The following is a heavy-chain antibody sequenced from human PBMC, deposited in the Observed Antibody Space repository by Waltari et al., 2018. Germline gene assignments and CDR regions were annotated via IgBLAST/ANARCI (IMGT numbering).Heavy chain of an antibody. Sequence: QVQLQESGPGLVKPSGTLSVTCAVSGDSISGSYWWSWVRQPPGKGLEWIGQNHGSGRSNYNPSLESRVTVSIDTSNNHFSLKVTSATAADTAVYYCARDRGRGLYLDSWGQGTLVTVSP. J-gene: IGHJ4*02. CDR3: ARDRGRGLYLDS. CDR2: NHGSGRS. D-gene: IGHD2-15*01. CDR1: GDSISGSYW. V-gene: IGHV4-4*02.